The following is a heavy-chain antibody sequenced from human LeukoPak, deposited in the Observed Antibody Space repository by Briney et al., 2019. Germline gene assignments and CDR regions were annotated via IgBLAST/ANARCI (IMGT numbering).Heavy chain of an antibody. D-gene: IGHD3-16*01. V-gene: IGHV3-23*01. CDR3: AKGAWLDY. CDR1: GFSFRRFA. J-gene: IGHJ4*02. CDR2: ISEGDDGP. Sequence: PGESLRLSCAAAGFSFRRFAMSWVRQAPGKGLEWVSFISEGDDGPYYADSVKGRFTVSRDNSKDTLYLQMNSLRAEDTAVYYCAKGAWLDYWGQGTLVTVSS.